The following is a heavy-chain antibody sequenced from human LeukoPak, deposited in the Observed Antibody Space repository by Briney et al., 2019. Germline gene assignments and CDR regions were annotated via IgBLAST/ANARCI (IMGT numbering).Heavy chain of an antibody. J-gene: IGHJ4*02. V-gene: IGHV1-2*02. CDR2: INPNSGGT. Sequence: ASVKVSCKASGYTFTGYYMHWVRQAPGQGLEWVGWINPNSGGTNSAQKFQGRVTMTRDTSISTVYMELSRLRSDDTAVYYCARDRVRGVIIKRPYYFDYWGQGTLVTVSS. CDR3: ARDRVRGVIIKRPYYFDY. D-gene: IGHD3-10*01. CDR1: GYTFTGYY.